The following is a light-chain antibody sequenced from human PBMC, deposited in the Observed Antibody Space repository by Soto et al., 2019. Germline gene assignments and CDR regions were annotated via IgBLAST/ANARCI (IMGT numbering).Light chain of an antibody. CDR2: GAS. Sequence: EIVLTQSPGTLSLSPGGRATLSCRASQSVSSSYLAWYQQKPGQAPRLVIYGASSRATGIPDRFSGSGSGTDFTLTISRLEPEDFAVYYCQQYGNSWTFGQGTKVDIK. V-gene: IGKV3-20*01. J-gene: IGKJ1*01. CDR3: QQYGNSWT. CDR1: QSVSSSY.